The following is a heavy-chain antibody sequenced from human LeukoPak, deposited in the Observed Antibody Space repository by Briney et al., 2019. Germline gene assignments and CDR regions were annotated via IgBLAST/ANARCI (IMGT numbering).Heavy chain of an antibody. J-gene: IGHJ6*02. V-gene: IGHV3-48*03. Sequence: PGGSLRLSCAASGFTFSSYEMNWVRQAPGKGLEWVSYISSSGSTIYYADSVKGRFTISRDNAKNSLYLQMNSLRDEDTAVYYCAREALQLWAGYYYYYGMDVWGQGTTVTVSS. CDR3: AREALQLWAGYYYYYGMDV. D-gene: IGHD5-18*01. CDR1: GFTFSSYE. CDR2: ISSSGSTI.